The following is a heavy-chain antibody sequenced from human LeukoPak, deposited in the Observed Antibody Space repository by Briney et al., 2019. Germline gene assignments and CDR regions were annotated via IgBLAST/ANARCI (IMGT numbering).Heavy chain of an antibody. Sequence: SETLSLTCAVSGGAISSRSFYWGWLRQSPGKTLEWIGSIYYSGSGHYNLALKSRVTISIDTSTNQFSLKLTSVTAADTAVYYCARDLGVYYGSGTYYRPHFDYWGQGTLVTVSS. J-gene: IGHJ4*02. D-gene: IGHD3-10*01. CDR3: ARDLGVYYGSGTYYRPHFDY. CDR1: GGAISSRSFY. V-gene: IGHV4-39*07. CDR2: IYYSGSG.